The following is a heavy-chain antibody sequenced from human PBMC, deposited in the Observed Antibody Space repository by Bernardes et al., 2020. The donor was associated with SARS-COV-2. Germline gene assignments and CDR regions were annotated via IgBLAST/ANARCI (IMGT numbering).Heavy chain of an antibody. CDR3: TRGPRGFYGKFDS. Sequence: GGSLRLSCAASGFTFSSDWMHWVRQAPGKGLVWVSRTNADGSTTNYADSVKGRFTISRDNAKNTLYLQMNSLRAEDTALYYCTRGPRGFYGKFDSWGQGTLVTVSS. J-gene: IGHJ4*02. CDR2: TNADGSTT. V-gene: IGHV3-74*01. D-gene: IGHD3-16*01. CDR1: GFTFSSDW.